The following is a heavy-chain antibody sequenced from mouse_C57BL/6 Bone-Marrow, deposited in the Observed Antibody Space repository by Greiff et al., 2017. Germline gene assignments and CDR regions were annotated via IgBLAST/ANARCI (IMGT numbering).Heavy chain of an antibody. J-gene: IGHJ2*01. CDR3: ARGGWLPYFDD. V-gene: IGHV1-76*01. CDR2: IYPGSGNT. D-gene: IGHD2-3*01. Sequence: VKLQESGAELVRPGASVKLSCKASGYTFTDYYINWVKQRPGQGLEWIARIYPGSGNTSYNEKFKGKATLTAEKSSSTAYMQLSSLTSEDSAVYFCARGGWLPYFDDWGQGTTLTVSS. CDR1: GYTFTDYY.